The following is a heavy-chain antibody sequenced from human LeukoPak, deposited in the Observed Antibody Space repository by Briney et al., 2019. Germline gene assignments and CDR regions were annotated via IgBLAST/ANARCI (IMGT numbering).Heavy chain of an antibody. V-gene: IGHV4-34*01. CDR3: ARGRGSSGWYRHPSFDY. CDR2: VNHGGNT. D-gene: IGHD6-19*01. Sequence: SETLSLTCAVSGGSFSDHYWSWIRQPPGKGLEWIGEVNHGGNTNYRPSFKSRVTMSVDTSKNQFSLKLSSVTAADTAVYYCARGRGSSGWYRHPSFDYWGQGTLVTVSS. CDR1: GGSFSDHY. J-gene: IGHJ4*02.